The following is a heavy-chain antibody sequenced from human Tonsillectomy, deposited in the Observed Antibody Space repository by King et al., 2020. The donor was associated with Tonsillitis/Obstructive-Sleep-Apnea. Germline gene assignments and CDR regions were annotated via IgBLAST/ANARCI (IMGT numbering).Heavy chain of an antibody. V-gene: IGHV4-34*01. CDR1: GGSFSGYY. J-gene: IGHJ4*02. Sequence: VQLQQWGAGLLKPSETLSLTCAVYGGSFSGYYWSWIRQPPGKGLEWIGEINHSGSTNYNPPLKSRVTISVDTSKNQFSLKLSSVTAADTAVYYCARVLIDGDYDRSSYYFDYWGQGTLVTVSS. CDR2: INHSGST. CDR3: ARVLIDGDYDRSSYYFDY. D-gene: IGHD4-17*01.